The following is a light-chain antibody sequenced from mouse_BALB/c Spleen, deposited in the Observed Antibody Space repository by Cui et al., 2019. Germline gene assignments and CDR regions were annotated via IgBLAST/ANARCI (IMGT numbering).Light chain of an antibody. CDR1: PSISY. CDR2: STS. J-gene: IGKJ1*01. CDR3: HQWSSYPCT. V-gene: IGKV4-80*01. Sequence: QIVLTQSQAIMSASLGEEITLTCSASPSISYMHRYQQKSGTSPKLLIYSTSNLASGVPSRFSGSGSGTFYSLTISSVEAEDAADYYCHQWSSYPCTFGGGTKLEIK.